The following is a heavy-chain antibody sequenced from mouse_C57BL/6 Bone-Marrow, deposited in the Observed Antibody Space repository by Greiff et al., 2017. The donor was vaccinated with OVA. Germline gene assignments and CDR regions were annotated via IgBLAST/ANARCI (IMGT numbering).Heavy chain of an antibody. CDR3: ARHGTWFAY. V-gene: IGHV1-18*01. CDR2: INPNNGGT. CDR1: GYTFTDYN. D-gene: IGHD2-1*01. J-gene: IGHJ3*01. Sequence: VKPGASVKIPCKASGYTFTDYNMAWVKQSHGKSLEWIGDINPNNGGTIYNQKFKGKATLTVDKSSSTAYMELRSLTSEDTAVYYCARHGTWFAYWGQGTLVTVSA.